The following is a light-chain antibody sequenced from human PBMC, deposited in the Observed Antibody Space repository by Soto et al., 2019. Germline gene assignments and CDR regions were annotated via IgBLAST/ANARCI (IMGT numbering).Light chain of an antibody. Sequence: QSVLTQPRSVSGSPGQSVTISCTGTSSDVGGYNYVSWYQQQHPGKAPKLMIYDVSKRPSGVPDRFSGSKSGNTASLTISGLQAEDEADYYCCSYGGSYTWVFGGGTKLTVL. CDR2: DVS. CDR3: CSYGGSYTWV. V-gene: IGLV2-11*01. CDR1: SSDVGGYNY. J-gene: IGLJ3*02.